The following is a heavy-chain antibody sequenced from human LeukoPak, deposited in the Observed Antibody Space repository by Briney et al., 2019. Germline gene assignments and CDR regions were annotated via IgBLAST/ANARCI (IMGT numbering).Heavy chain of an antibody. CDR3: ARDPDHCSSTSCYPANGWFDP. D-gene: IGHD2-2*01. CDR2: ISYDGSNK. Sequence: TGRSLRLSCAASGFNFRGFGMHWVRQAPGKGLEWVAVISYDGSNKYYADSVKGRFTISRDNSKNTLYLQMNSLRAEDTAVYYCARDPDHCSSTSCYPANGWFDPWGQGTLVTVSS. J-gene: IGHJ5*02. CDR1: GFNFRGFG. V-gene: IGHV3-30*03.